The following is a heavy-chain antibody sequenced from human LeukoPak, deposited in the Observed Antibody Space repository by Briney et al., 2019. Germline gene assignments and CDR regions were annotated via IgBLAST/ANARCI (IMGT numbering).Heavy chain of an antibody. V-gene: IGHV3-11*04. J-gene: IGHJ4*02. Sequence: PGGSLRLSCAASGFIFSDYYMSWIRQAPGKGLEWVSYISFSGSTIYYADSVKGRFTISRDNAKNSVYLQMNSLRAEDTAVYYCARDHRYYYDSSGLDYWGQGTLVTVSS. CDR3: ARDHRYYYDSSGLDY. CDR1: GFIFSDYY. CDR2: ISFSGSTI. D-gene: IGHD3-22*01.